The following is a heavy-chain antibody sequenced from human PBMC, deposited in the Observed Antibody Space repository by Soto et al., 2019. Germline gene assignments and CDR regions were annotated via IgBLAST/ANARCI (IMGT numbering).Heavy chain of an antibody. Sequence: GGSLRLSCAASGFPFSVYYMSWIRQAPGKGLEWVAAISGSGGSTYYADSVKGRFTISRDNSKTTLYLQMNSLRAEDTAVYYCAKDLSPMVRGVTWFAPWGQGTLVTVSS. CDR1: GFPFSVYY. V-gene: IGHV3-23*01. J-gene: IGHJ5*02. D-gene: IGHD3-10*01. CDR2: ISGSGGST. CDR3: AKDLSPMVRGVTWFAP.